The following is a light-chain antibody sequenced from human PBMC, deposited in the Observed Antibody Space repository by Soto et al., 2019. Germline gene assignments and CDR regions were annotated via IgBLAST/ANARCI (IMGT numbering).Light chain of an antibody. CDR3: QQYGSSRWT. J-gene: IGKJ1*01. V-gene: IGKV3-20*01. CDR1: QSISSIY. CDR2: GAS. Sequence: TQSPSTLSASVGDRVTITCRASQSISSIYLAWYQQKPGQAPRLLIYGASSRATGIPDRFSGSGSGTDFTLTISRLEPEDFAVYYCQQYGSSRWTFGQGTKVEI.